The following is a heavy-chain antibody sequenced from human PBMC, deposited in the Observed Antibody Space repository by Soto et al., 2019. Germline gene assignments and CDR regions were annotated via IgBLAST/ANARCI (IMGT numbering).Heavy chain of an antibody. J-gene: IGHJ6*04. CDR3: AKGGAGGNFGAMAV. V-gene: IGHV3-23*01. D-gene: IGHD3-10*01. CDR1: GFTFSSYA. Sequence: GGSLRLSCAASGFTFSSYAMTWVRQAPGRGLEWVSAVSGSGGSTYYADSVKGRVTVSRDNSENTLYLRMNSLRAEDTAVYYCAKGGAGGNFGAMAVWGEGSAVTVCS. CDR2: VSGSGGST.